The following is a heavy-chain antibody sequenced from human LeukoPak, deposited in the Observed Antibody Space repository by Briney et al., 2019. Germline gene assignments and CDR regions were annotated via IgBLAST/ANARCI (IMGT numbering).Heavy chain of an antibody. CDR2: IWYDGSNK. D-gene: IGHD3-3*01. Sequence: GGSLRLSCAASGFTFSSYGMHWVRQAPGKGLEWVAVIWYDGSNKYYADSVKGRFTISRDNSKNTLYLQMNSLRAEDTAVYYCAKDPFQRFFHDAFDIWGQGTMVTVSS. CDR3: AKDPFQRFFHDAFDI. CDR1: GFTFSSYG. J-gene: IGHJ3*02. V-gene: IGHV3-33*06.